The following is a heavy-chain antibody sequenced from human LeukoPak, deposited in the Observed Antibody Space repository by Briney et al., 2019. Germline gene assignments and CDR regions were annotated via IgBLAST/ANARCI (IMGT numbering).Heavy chain of an antibody. D-gene: IGHD3-22*01. CDR1: GFTFSSYA. CDR2: ISGSGGST. J-gene: IGHJ4*02. V-gene: IGHV3-23*01. Sequence: PGGSLRLSCAASGFTFSSYAMSWVRQAPGKGLELVSAISGSGGSTYYADSVKGRFSISRDNSKNTLYLQMNSLRAEDTAVYYCAKDTYYDSSGYYPGYFDYWGQGTLVTVSS. CDR3: AKDTYYDSSGYYPGYFDY.